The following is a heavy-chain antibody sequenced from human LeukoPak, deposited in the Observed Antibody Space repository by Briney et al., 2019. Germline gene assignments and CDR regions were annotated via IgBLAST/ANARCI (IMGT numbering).Heavy chain of an antibody. V-gene: IGHV3-30*04. J-gene: IGHJ5*02. CDR1: GFTFSNYA. CDR3: ARDISMVRVIWFDP. D-gene: IGHD3-10*01. CDR2: ISYDGSNK. Sequence: GGSLRLSCAASGFTFSNYAIHWVRQAPGKGLEWVAVISYDGSNKYYADSVKGRFTIYRDNSKNTLYLQMNSLRAEDTAVYYCARDISMVRVIWFDPWGQGTLVTVSS.